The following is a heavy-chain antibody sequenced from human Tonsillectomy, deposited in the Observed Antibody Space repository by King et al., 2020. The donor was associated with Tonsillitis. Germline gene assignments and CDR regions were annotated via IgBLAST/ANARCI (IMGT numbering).Heavy chain of an antibody. V-gene: IGHV4-59*08. Sequence: VQLQESGPGLVKPSETLSLTCTVSGGSISSFYWSWIRQPPGKGLEWIGYIYYSGSTNYNPSLKSRVTISVDTSKNQFSLKLSSVTAADTAVYYCARRITMVRGEKFDPWGQGTLVTVSS. CDR2: IYYSGST. CDR1: GGSISSFY. D-gene: IGHD3-10*01. J-gene: IGHJ5*02. CDR3: ARRITMVRGEKFDP.